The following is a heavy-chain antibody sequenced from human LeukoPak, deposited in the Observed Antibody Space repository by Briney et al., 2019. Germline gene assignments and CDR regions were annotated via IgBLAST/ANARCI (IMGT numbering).Heavy chain of an antibody. CDR1: GGSISSSSYY. D-gene: IGHD3/OR15-3a*01. CDR3: ARQTGSGLFILP. J-gene: IGHJ4*02. CDR2: IYYTGNT. V-gene: IGHV4-39*01. Sequence: SETLSLTCTVSGGSISSSSYYWGWIRQPPGKGLEWIGSIYYTGNTYYNASLKSQVSISIDTSKNQFSLKLTSVTAADTAVYYCARQTGSGLFILPGGQGTLVTVSS.